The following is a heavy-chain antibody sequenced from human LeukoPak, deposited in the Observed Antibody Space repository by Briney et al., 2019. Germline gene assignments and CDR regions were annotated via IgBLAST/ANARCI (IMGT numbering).Heavy chain of an antibody. CDR2: ISGSGGST. Sequence: GGSLRLSCAASGFTFSSYAMSWVRQAPGKGLEWVSAISGSGGSTYYADSVKGRFTISRDNSNNTLYLQMNSLRAEDTAVYYCARVLSGRGSLYSYYYYMDVWGKGTTVTISS. V-gene: IGHV3-23*01. J-gene: IGHJ6*03. CDR3: ARVLSGRGSLYSYYYYMDV. D-gene: IGHD3-10*01. CDR1: GFTFSSYA.